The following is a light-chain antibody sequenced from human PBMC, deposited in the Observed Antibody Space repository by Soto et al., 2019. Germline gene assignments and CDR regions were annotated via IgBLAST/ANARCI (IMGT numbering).Light chain of an antibody. J-gene: IGKJ5*01. CDR2: KAS. CDR1: QSISVW. Sequence: DIQMTQSPSTLSASVGDRVTITCRASQSISVWLAWYQQKAGKAPNLLIYKASRLESGVPSRFSGSGSGTDFTLTISSLQPEDFATYYCQQLNSYAITFGQGTRLEIK. CDR3: QQLNSYAIT. V-gene: IGKV1-5*03.